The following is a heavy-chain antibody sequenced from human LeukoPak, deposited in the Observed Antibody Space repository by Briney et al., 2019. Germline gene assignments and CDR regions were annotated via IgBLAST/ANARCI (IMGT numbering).Heavy chain of an antibody. CDR3: ARAGSFRLTTTL. J-gene: IGHJ4*02. V-gene: IGHV4-59*01. D-gene: IGHD4-17*01. CDR1: GGSISPYY. CDR2: ISYSGGT. Sequence: ASETLSLTCAVSGGSISPYYWMWIRQPPGKGLEWIGYISYSGGTSFNPSLKSRVTISLDTSTNRVPLKLSSVTAADTALYYCARAGSFRLTTTLWGQGTLVTVSS.